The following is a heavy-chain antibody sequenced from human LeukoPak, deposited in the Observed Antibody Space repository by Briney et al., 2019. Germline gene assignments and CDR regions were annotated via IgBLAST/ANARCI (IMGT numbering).Heavy chain of an antibody. CDR3: ATDSSGWYAFDY. D-gene: IGHD6-19*01. CDR2: FDPEDGET. V-gene: IGHV1-24*01. J-gene: IGHJ4*02. CDR1: GYTLTELP. Sequence: GASVKVSCKVSGYTLTELPMHWVRQAPGKGLEWMGGFDPEDGETIYAQKFQGRVTMTEDTSTDTAYMELSSLRSEDTAVYYCATDSSGWYAFDYWGQGTLVTVSS.